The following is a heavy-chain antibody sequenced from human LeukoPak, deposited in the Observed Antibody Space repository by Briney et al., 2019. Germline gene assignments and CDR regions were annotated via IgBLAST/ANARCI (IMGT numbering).Heavy chain of an antibody. CDR1: GYSFTSYW. CDR3: ARIRYSSSWEGMVYYFDY. CDR2: IYPGDSDT. J-gene: IGHJ4*02. D-gene: IGHD6-13*01. V-gene: IGHV5-51*01. Sequence: GESLKISCKGSGYSFTSYWIGWVRQMPGKGLEWMGIIYPGDSDTRYSPSFQGQVTISADKSISTAYLQWSSLKASDTAMYYCARIRYSSSWEGMVYYFDYWGQGTLVTVSS.